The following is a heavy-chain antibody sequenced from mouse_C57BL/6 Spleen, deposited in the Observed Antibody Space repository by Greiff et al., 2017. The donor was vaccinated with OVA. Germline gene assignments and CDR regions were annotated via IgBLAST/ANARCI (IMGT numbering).Heavy chain of an antibody. Sequence: QVQLQQSGAELVRPGASVTLSCKASGYTFTDYEMHWVKQTPVHGLEWIGAIDPETGGTAYNQKFKGKAILTADKSSSTAYMELRSLTSEDSAVYYCTRRDGYAKDYWGQGTSVTVSS. CDR3: TRRDGYAKDY. V-gene: IGHV1-15*01. J-gene: IGHJ4*01. CDR2: IDPETGGT. CDR1: GYTFTDYE.